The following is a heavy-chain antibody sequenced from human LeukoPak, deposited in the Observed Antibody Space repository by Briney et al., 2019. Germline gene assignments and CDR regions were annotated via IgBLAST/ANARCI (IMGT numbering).Heavy chain of an antibody. J-gene: IGHJ4*02. Sequence: ASVKVSCKASGYTFTNYYMHWVRQAPGQGLEWMGIINPSGDSAIYAQNLQGRVTMTRDTSTTTVYMELSSLRSEDTAVYYCARAQSYYGYWGQGTLVTVSS. CDR3: ARAQSYYGY. CDR2: INPSGDSA. CDR1: GYTFTNYY. V-gene: IGHV1-46*01.